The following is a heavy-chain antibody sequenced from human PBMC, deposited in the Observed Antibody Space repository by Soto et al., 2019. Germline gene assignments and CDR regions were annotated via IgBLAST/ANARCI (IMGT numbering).Heavy chain of an antibody. D-gene: IGHD2-21*02. CDR1: GGTFTNYA. J-gene: IGHJ6*02. Sequence: ASVQVSWKPSGGTFTNYAFSWVRQAPVQRLEWMGGINPIFCTATNAQKFQGRVKITADESTSTAYMELSSLRFEDTAVYYCARAYCGGVCYSVYYSYCMDVWGQGTTVTVSS. V-gene: IGHV1-69*13. CDR2: INPIFCTA. CDR3: ARAYCGGVCYSVYYSYCMDV.